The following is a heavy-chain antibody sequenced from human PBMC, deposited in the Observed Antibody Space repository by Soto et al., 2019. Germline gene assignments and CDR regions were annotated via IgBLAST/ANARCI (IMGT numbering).Heavy chain of an antibody. CDR3: ARGQGSDSWIIGH. V-gene: IGHV1-3*01. D-gene: IGHD6-13*01. J-gene: IGHJ4*02. Sequence: QVQLVQSATEVKKPGASVKVSCKGSGYTFSSYALHWVRQAPGQRLEWMGWNNAGNGDTRYSQKFQDRVTITRDTSATTVYMEVSSLRSEDTAVYYCARGQGSDSWIIGHWGQGTLVTVSS. CDR2: NNAGNGDT. CDR1: GYTFSSYA.